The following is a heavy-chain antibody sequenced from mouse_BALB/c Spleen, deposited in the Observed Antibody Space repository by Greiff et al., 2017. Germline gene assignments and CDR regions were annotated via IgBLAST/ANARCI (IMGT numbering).Heavy chain of an antibody. Sequence: DVMLVESGGGLVQPGGSLRLSCATSGFTFTDYYMSWVRQPPGKALEWLGFIRNKANGYTTEYSASVKGRFTISRDNSQSILYLQMNTLRAEDSATYYCARDLPTEGFAYWGQGTLVTVSA. D-gene: IGHD5-5*01. CDR2: IRNKANGYTT. J-gene: IGHJ3*01. CDR1: GFTFTDYY. V-gene: IGHV7-3*02. CDR3: ARDLPTEGFAY.